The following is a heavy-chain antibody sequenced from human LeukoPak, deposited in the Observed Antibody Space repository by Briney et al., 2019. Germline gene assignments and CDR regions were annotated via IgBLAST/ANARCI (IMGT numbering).Heavy chain of an antibody. CDR1: GWSFSGYY. J-gene: IGHJ4*02. CDR3: ATSDGYNHSTDY. CDR2: INHSGST. Sequence: SETLSLTCAVYGWSFSGYYWSWIRQPPGKGLEWIGEINHSGSTNYNPSLKSRVTISVDTSKNQFSLKLSSVTAADTAVYYCATSDGYNHSTDYWGQGTLFTVSS. D-gene: IGHD5-24*01. V-gene: IGHV4-34*01.